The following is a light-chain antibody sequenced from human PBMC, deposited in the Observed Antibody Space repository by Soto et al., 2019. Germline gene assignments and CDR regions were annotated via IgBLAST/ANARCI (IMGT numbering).Light chain of an antibody. J-gene: IGKJ2*01. V-gene: IGKV3-20*01. CDR1: QSISSSY. Sequence: EIVLTQSPGTLSLSPGEGATLSCRASQSISSSYLAWYQQKPGQAPRLLIFGASSRASGVPDRFSGSGSGTDFTLTISRLEPEDFAVYYCQQYGGSPLYTLGQGTKLEI. CDR3: QQYGGSPLYT. CDR2: GAS.